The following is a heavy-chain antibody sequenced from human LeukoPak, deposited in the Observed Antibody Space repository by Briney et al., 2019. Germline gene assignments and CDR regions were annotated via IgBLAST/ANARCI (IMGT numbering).Heavy chain of an antibody. J-gene: IGHJ4*02. V-gene: IGHV1-69*01. CDR1: GGTFISYA. D-gene: IGHD4-23*01. Sequence: SVKVSCKASGGTFISYAISWVRQAPGQGLEWMGGIIPIFGTANYAQKFQGRVTITADESTSTAYMELSSLRSEDTAVYYCASSGKGRSFTVVTSLGSDLSVYWGQGTLVTVSS. CDR2: IIPIFGTA. CDR3: ASSGKGRSFTVVTSLGSDLSVY.